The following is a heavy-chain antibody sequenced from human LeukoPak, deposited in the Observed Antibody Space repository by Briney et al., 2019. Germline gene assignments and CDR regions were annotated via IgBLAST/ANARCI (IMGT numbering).Heavy chain of an antibody. V-gene: IGHV1-69*13. CDR3: ARADYDILTGSPHYYGMDV. Sequence: ASVKVSCKASGGTFSSYAISWVRQAPGQGLEWMGGIIPIFGTANYAQKFQGRVTITADESTSTAYMELSSLRSEDTAVYYCARADYDILTGSPHYYGMDVWGQGTTVTVSS. D-gene: IGHD3-9*01. CDR2: IIPIFGTA. J-gene: IGHJ6*02. CDR1: GGTFSSYA.